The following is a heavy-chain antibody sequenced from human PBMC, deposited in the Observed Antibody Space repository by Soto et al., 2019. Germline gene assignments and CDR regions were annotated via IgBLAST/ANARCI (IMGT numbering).Heavy chain of an antibody. V-gene: IGHV4-31*03. CDR3: ARASWEKGGSPTIDY. Sequence: QVQLQESSPGLVKPSQTLSLTCTVSGGSISSGGYYWSWIRQHPGKGLEWIGYIYYSGSTYYNPSLKSRVTISVDTSKNQFSLKLSSVTAADTAVYYCARASWEKGGSPTIDYWGQGTLVTVSS. J-gene: IGHJ4*02. CDR1: GGSISSGGYY. CDR2: IYYSGST. D-gene: IGHD1-26*01.